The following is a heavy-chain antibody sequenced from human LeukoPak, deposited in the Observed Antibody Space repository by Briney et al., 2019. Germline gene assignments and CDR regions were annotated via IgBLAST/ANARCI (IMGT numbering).Heavy chain of an antibody. D-gene: IGHD1-26*01. CDR1: GFTFSISW. CDR2: IKQDGSEK. Sequence: PGGSLRLSCAASGFTFSISWMSWVRQAPGKGLEWVANIKQDGSEKNYVDSVKGRFTISRDNAKNSLYLQMISLRAEDTAVYYCARVSLGALGYWGQGTLVTVSS. J-gene: IGHJ4*02. CDR3: ARVSLGALGY. V-gene: IGHV3-7*05.